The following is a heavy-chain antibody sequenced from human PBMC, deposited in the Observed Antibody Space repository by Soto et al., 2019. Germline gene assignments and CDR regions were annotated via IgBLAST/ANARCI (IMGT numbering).Heavy chain of an antibody. CDR2: IRSKANSYAT. CDR3: TGPGIAAQKTYYYGMDV. Sequence: EVQLVESGGGLVQPGGSLKLSCAASGFTFSGSAMHWVRQASGKGLEWVGRIRSKANSYATAYAASVKGRFTISRDDSKNTAYLQMNSLKPEDTAVYYCTGPGIAAQKTYYYGMDVWGQGTTVTVSS. V-gene: IGHV3-73*02. CDR1: GFTFSGSA. D-gene: IGHD6-13*01. J-gene: IGHJ6*02.